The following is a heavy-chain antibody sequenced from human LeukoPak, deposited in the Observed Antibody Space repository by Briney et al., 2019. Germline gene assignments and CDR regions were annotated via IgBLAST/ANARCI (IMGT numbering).Heavy chain of an antibody. D-gene: IGHD3-22*01. CDR1: GGSFSGYY. V-gene: IGHV4-34*01. CDR3: ARQGFGVITTFDY. J-gene: IGHJ4*02. Sequence: PSETLSLTCAVYGGSFSGYYWSWIRQPPGKGLEWIGSIYHSGSTYYNPSLKSRVTISVDTSKNQFSLKLSSVTAADTAVYYCARQGFGVITTFDYWGQGTLVTVSS. CDR2: IYHSGST.